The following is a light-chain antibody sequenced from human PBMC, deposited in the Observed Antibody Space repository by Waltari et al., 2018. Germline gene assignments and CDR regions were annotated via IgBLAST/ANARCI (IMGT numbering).Light chain of an antibody. J-gene: IGKJ4*01. CDR2: DTS. CDR1: QSVFNY. Sequence: VLTQSPATLSLSAGERATLPCRANQSVFNYLAWYQQKPGQAPRLPIYDTSKRATGIPARFSGSGSGTDVTLTISNLEAEDFALYYCQQSSILPLTFGGGTKVEIK. CDR3: QQSSILPLT. V-gene: IGKV3-11*01.